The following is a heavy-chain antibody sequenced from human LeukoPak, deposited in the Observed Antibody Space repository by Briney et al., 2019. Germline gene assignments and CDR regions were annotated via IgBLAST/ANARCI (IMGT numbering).Heavy chain of an antibody. CDR3: ARGMIYDSSGFVAFDI. CDR1: GYTFISYG. D-gene: IGHD3-22*01. J-gene: IGHJ3*02. Sequence: ASVKVSCTASGYTFISYGISWVRQAPGQGLEWMGGISAYNGNTNYAQKFQGRVTMTTDTSTSTAYMELRSLRSDDTAVYCCARGMIYDSSGFVAFDIWGQRTMVTVSS. CDR2: ISAYNGNT. V-gene: IGHV1-18*01.